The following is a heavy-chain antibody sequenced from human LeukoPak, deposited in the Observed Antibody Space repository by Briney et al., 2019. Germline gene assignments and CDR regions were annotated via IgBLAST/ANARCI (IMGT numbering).Heavy chain of an antibody. Sequence: GGSLRLSCVASGFTFTNFALHWVRQAPGKGLEWVALIAFDGSEKYYADSVKGRFTISRDNSKNTLYLQMNSLRAEDTAVYYCARDDDGGFGEPILDYWDQGTLVTVSS. D-gene: IGHD3-10*01. CDR1: GFTFTNFA. CDR3: ARDDDGGFGEPILDY. V-gene: IGHV3-30*04. CDR2: IAFDGSEK. J-gene: IGHJ4*02.